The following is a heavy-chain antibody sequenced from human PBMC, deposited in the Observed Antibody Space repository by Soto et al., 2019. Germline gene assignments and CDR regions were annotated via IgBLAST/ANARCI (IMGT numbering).Heavy chain of an antibody. J-gene: IGHJ4*02. Sequence: EVQLLESGGGLVQPGGSLRLSCAVSRFTFSSYAMSWVRQAPGKGLEWVSVISGSGTYTYYADSVRGRFTIARANSKNALYLQMNSLRAEDTDVYYCAKGGGTCVTRPEYYFDDWGEGTLVTVSS. CDR3: AKGGGTCVTRPEYYFDD. CDR2: ISGSGTYT. CDR1: RFTFSSYA. D-gene: IGHD2-15*01. V-gene: IGHV3-23*01.